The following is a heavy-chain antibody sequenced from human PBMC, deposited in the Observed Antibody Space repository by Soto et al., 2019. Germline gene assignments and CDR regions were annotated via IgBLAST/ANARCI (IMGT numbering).Heavy chain of an antibody. D-gene: IGHD6-13*01. CDR3: ARDLYSRLSSGRFDP. V-gene: IGHV4-61*01. CDR2: IYYSGST. J-gene: IGHJ5*02. CDR1: GGSVSSVSYY. Sequence: QVQLQESGPGLVKTSETLSLTCTVSGGSVSSVSYYWSWIRQPPGKGLEWIGYIYYSGSTNYNPSLKCRVTKSVDTSKNQFSLKLSSVTAADTAVYYCARDLYSRLSSGRFDPWGQGPLVTVSS.